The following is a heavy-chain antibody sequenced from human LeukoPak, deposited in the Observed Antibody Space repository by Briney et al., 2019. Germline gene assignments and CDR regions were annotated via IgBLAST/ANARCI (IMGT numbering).Heavy chain of an antibody. J-gene: IGHJ4*02. Sequence: GGSLRLSCATSGFTFSTYWMGWVRQAPGKGLEWLANINQGGSEKYYVDSVKGRFTISRDNAKNSLFLQMNSLRAEDTAVYYCARDVGDLWGQGTLVTVSS. V-gene: IGHV3-7*01. D-gene: IGHD2-21*02. CDR2: INQGGSEK. CDR1: GFTFSTYW. CDR3: ARDVGDL.